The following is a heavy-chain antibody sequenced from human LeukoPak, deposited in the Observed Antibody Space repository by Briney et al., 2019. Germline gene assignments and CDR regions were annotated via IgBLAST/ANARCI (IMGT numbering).Heavy chain of an antibody. J-gene: IGHJ4*02. CDR3: AKGAHSNYYFDY. Sequence: EGSLRLSCAASGFTFSSYGMYWVRQAPGKGLEWVAFIRYEGSNKDYADSVKGRFTISRDNSKNTLYLQMNSLRAEDTAVHYCAKGAHSNYYFDYWGQGTLVTVSS. V-gene: IGHV3-30*02. CDR1: GFTFSSYG. CDR2: IRYEGSNK. D-gene: IGHD1-7*01.